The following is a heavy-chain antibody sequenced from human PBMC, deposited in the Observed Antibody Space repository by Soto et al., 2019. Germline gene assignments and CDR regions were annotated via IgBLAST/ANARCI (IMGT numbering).Heavy chain of an antibody. D-gene: IGHD6-19*01. CDR3: AAEEDSSGWYGSADAFDI. CDR1: GFTFTSSA. J-gene: IGHJ3*02. Sequence: GASVKVSCKASGFTFTSSAVQWVRQARGQRLEWIGWIVVGSGNTNYAQKFQERVTITRDMSTSTAYMELSSLRSEDTAVYYCAAEEDSSGWYGSADAFDIWGQGTMVTVS. V-gene: IGHV1-58*01. CDR2: IVVGSGNT.